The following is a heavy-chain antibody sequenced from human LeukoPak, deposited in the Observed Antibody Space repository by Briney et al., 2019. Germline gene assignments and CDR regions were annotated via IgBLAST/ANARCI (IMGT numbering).Heavy chain of an antibody. CDR1: GFTFGDYT. CDR2: ISWDGTT. J-gene: IGHJ4*02. V-gene: IGHV3-43*01. D-gene: IGHD3-22*01. CDR3: VKDLTYESSGSVFDY. Sequence: GGSLRLSCAASGFTFGDYTMHWVRQAPGKTLEWVSLISWDGTTYYADYMTGQFPLSRDNSKNSLYLQMDTLRSEDSVFYCCVKDLTYESSGSVFDYWGQGTLVTVSS.